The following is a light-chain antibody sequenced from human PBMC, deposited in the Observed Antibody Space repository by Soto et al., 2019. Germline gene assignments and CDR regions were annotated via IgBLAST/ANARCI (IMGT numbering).Light chain of an antibody. CDR2: GNS. V-gene: IGLV1-40*01. J-gene: IGLJ2*01. Sequence: QSVLTQPPSVSGAPGQRVTFSCTGTSSNIGAGYDVHWYQQLPGTAPKLLIHGNSNRPSGVPDRFSGSKSGTSASLAITGLQAEDEADYYCQSYDSSLSGVVFGGGTKLTVL. CDR1: SSNIGAGYD. CDR3: QSYDSSLSGVV.